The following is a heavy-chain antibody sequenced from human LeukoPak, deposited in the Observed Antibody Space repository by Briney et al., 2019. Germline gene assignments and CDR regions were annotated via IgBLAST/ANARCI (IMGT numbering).Heavy chain of an antibody. Sequence: PGGSLRLSCAASGFTFSGSAMHWVRQASGKGLEWVGRIRSKANSYATAYAASVKGRFTISRDDSKNTAYLQMNSLKTEDTAVYYCTRTVVTLGNDYWGQGTLVTVSS. CDR3: TRTVVTLGNDY. CDR1: GFTFSGSA. J-gene: IGHJ4*02. V-gene: IGHV3-73*01. D-gene: IGHD4-23*01. CDR2: IRSKANSYAT.